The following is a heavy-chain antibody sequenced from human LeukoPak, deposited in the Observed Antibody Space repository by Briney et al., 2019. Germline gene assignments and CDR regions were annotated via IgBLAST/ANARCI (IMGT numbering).Heavy chain of an antibody. Sequence: ASVKVSCKASGYTFTGYYMHWVRQANGQGLEWMGRINPNSGGPNYAQKFQGWVTMTRDTSISTAYMELSRLRSDDTAVYYCARGGPWIQPRLGSWGQGTLVTVSS. D-gene: IGHD5-18*01. J-gene: IGHJ4*02. V-gene: IGHV1-2*04. CDR1: GYTFTGYY. CDR2: INPNSGGP. CDR3: ARGGPWIQPRLGS.